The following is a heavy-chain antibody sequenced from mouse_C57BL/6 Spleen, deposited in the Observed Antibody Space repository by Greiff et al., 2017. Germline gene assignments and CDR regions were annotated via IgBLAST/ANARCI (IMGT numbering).Heavy chain of an antibody. Sequence: QVQLQQPGAELVKPGASVKLSCTASGYTFTGYCMHWVKQRPGRGLEWIGRIDPNSGGTKYNEKFQSKATLTVDEPSSTAYMQLSSLTSEDSAVYDFARTGDGSSSDDAVDYWGQGTSVTVSS. J-gene: IGHJ4*01. CDR3: ARTGDGSSSDDAVDY. D-gene: IGHD1-1*01. CDR2: IDPNSGGT. CDR1: GYTFTGYC. V-gene: IGHV1-72*01.